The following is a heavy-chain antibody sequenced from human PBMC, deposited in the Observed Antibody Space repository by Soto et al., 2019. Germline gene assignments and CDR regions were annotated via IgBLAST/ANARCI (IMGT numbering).Heavy chain of an antibody. CDR1: GFSVSKAW. J-gene: IGHJ6*02. Sequence: EVQLADSGGGLVKPGWSLRLSCEASGFSVSKAWMNWVRQAPGKGLEWVGRIKTRDEGETTNYAAPVKGRFTISRDDSKNTLYLQMNSLKTEDTAVYYCTTGSVEGFWGQGTTVTVSS. V-gene: IGHV3-15*07. CDR2: IKTRDEGETT. CDR3: TTGSVEGF. D-gene: IGHD2-15*01.